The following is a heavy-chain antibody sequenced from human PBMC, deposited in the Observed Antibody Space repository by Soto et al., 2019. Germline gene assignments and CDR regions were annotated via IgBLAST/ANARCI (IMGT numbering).Heavy chain of an antibody. V-gene: IGHV3-23*01. CDR1: GFTFSSYA. D-gene: IGHD1-26*01. Sequence: EVQLLESGGGLVQPGGSLRLSCAASGFTFSSYAMRWVRQAPGKGLEWVSAISGSGGSTYYADSVKGRFTISRDNSKNTRYRQRNSLRAEDTAVDYGARRGSGSYYDYWGQGTLVTVSS. CDR2: ISGSGGST. CDR3: ARRGSGSYYDY. J-gene: IGHJ4*02.